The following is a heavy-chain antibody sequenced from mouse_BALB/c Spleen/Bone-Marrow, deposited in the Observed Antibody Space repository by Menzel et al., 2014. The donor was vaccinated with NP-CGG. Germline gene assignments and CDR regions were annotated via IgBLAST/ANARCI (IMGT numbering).Heavy chain of an antibody. D-gene: IGHD2-2*01. CDR1: GFNIKDAY. CDR2: IDPANGNT. V-gene: IGHV14-3*02. J-gene: IGHJ3*01. Sequence: VQLQQPGAELVKPGASVKLSCTASGFNIKDAYMHWVKQRPEQGLEWIGRIDPANGNTKYDPKFQGKATITADTSSNTAYLQLSSLTSGDTAVYYGARNYGYSKSFAYWGQGTLVAVSA. CDR3: ARNYGYSKSFAY.